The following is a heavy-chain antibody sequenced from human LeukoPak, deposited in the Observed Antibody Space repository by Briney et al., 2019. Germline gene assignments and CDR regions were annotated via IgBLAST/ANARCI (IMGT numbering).Heavy chain of an antibody. V-gene: IGHV3-23*01. J-gene: IGHJ4*02. Sequence: GGSLRLSCAASGFTFSSYAMSWVRQAPGKGLEWISGISAYGGNTYYADSVKGRFTISRDNSRNTLYLQMNSLRADDTALCYCAKSSSAWTSDYWGQGTLVTVSS. CDR2: ISAYGGNT. D-gene: IGHD3-22*01. CDR3: AKSSSAWTSDY. CDR1: GFTFSSYA.